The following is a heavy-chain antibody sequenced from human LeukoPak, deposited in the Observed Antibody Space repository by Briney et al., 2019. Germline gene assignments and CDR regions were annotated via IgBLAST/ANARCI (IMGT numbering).Heavy chain of an antibody. V-gene: IGHV3-23*01. CDR3: AKSDCDTIGCKVLDY. J-gene: IGHJ4*02. CDR1: GFIFNNHA. CDR2: INSGGDAT. Sequence: PGGSLRLSCAGSGFIFNNHAMSWVRQAPGKGLEWFSAINSGGDATAYADSVRGRFTISRDNSKNTLSLQLNSLRADDTAIYYCAKSDCDTIGCKVLDYWGQGTLVTVSS. D-gene: IGHD6-19*01.